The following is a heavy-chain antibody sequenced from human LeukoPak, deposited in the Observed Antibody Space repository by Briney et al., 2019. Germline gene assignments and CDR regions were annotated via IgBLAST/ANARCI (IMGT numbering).Heavy chain of an antibody. V-gene: IGHV3-53*01. CDR3: ARNGYTSGWYRN. CDR1: GFTVSSNY. D-gene: IGHD6-19*01. CDR2: IYSGGST. J-gene: IGHJ4*02. Sequence: PGGSLRLSCAASGFTVSSNYMSWVRQAPGKGLEWVSTIYSGGSTYYADSVKGRFTISRDTSKNTLYLQMNSLRGEDTAVYYCARNGYTSGWYRNWGQGTLVTDSS.